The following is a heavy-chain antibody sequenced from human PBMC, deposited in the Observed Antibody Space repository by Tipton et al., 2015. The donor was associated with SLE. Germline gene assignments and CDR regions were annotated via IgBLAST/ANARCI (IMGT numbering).Heavy chain of an antibody. CDR3: ARYPSQFTIPPDYFDD. Sequence: QLVQSEAEVKKPGASVKVSCKASGYTFTSYDINWVRQATGQGLEWMGWMNPNSGNTGYAQKFQGRVTMTRNTSISTAYMELSSLRSEDTAVYYCARYPSQFTIPPDYFDDWGQGTLVTVSS. V-gene: IGHV1-8*02. CDR2: MNPNSGNT. CDR1: GYTFTSYD. D-gene: IGHD3-3*01. J-gene: IGHJ4*02.